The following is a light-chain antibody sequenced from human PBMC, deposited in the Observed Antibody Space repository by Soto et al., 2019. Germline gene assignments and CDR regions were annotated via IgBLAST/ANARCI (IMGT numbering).Light chain of an antibody. CDR1: RMISRY. J-gene: IGKJ5*01. Sequence: EILLTQASASLSLSPGARATITCRARRMISRYLAWYQQKPGQAPRLIIYDTSYRTGGIPDRFSGSGSETDFTLTIRSLEHEDFAVYDCQQRSNWITCGQGTRLEIK. V-gene: IGKV3-11*01. CDR2: DTS. CDR3: QQRSNWIT.